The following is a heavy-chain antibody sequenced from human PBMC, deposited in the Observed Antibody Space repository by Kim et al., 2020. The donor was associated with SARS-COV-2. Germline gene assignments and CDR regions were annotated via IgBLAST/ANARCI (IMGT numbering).Heavy chain of an antibody. CDR1: GFTFSSYG. D-gene: IGHD2-21*01. CDR3: AKGLYSTTSFDS. J-gene: IGHJ4*02. V-gene: IGHV3-30*18. CDR2: ISYDGSNK. Sequence: GGSLRLSCAASGFTFSSYGMHWVRQAPGKGLEWVAVISYDGSNKYYADSVKGRFTISRDSSKSTLYMQMNSLRPEDTAVYYCAKGLYSTTSFDSWGQGTLVTVSS.